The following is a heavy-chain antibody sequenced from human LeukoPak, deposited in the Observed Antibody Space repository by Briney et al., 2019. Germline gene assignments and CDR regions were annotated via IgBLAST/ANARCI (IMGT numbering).Heavy chain of an antibody. CDR2: VKQDGSEK. J-gene: IGHJ4*02. CDR1: GFTFSSYW. CDR3: ARDGSGWSAY. Sequence: PGGSLRLSCAGSGFTFSSYWMSRLRQAPGKGLEWVANVKQDGSEKYSVDSVKGRFTISRDNAKNSLYLQMNSLRAEDTAVYYCARDGSGWSAYWGQGTLVTVSS. V-gene: IGHV3-7*04. D-gene: IGHD6-19*01.